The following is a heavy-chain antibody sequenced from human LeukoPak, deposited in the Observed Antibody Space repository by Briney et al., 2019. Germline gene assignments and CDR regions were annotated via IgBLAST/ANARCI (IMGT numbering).Heavy chain of an antibody. CDR2: ISSSGSTI. Sequence: GGSLRLSCAASGFTFSDYYMSWIRQAPGKGLEWVSYISSSGSTIYYADSVKGRFTISRDNAKNSLYLQMNSLRAEDTAVYYCARDPAVGGDPIGWFDPWGQGTLVTVSS. D-gene: IGHD3-10*01. V-gene: IGHV3-11*01. CDR1: GFTFSDYY. CDR3: ARDPAVGGDPIGWFDP. J-gene: IGHJ5*02.